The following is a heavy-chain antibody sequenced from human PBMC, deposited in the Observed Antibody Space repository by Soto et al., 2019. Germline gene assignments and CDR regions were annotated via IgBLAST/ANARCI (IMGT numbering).Heavy chain of an antibody. J-gene: IGHJ4*02. D-gene: IGHD6-19*01. Sequence: QVQLVQSGAEVKKPGASVKVSCKASGYTFTSYGISWVRQAPGQGLEWMGWISAYNGNTNYAQKLQGRVTMTTDTSTSTAYMELRSLRADDTAVYYCARAFTTALVAGTFDYWGQGTLVTVSS. CDR3: ARAFTTALVAGTFDY. CDR2: ISAYNGNT. V-gene: IGHV1-18*04. CDR1: GYTFTSYG.